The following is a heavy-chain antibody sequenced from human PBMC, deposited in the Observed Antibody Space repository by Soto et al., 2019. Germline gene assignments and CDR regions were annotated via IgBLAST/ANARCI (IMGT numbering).Heavy chain of an antibody. CDR3: AKVYDSSGYHYFDY. Sequence: PGGSLRLSCAASGFTFSNYGMHWVRQAPGKGLEWVAVIWYDGSNKYYADSVKGRFTISRDNSKNTLYLQMNSLRAEDTAVYYCAKVYDSSGYHYFDYWGQGTLVTVSS. V-gene: IGHV3-30*02. J-gene: IGHJ4*02. D-gene: IGHD3-22*01. CDR1: GFTFSNYG. CDR2: IWYDGSNK.